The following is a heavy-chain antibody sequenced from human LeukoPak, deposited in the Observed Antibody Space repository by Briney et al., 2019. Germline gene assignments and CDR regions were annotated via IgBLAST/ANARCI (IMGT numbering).Heavy chain of an antibody. V-gene: IGHV4-39*07. Sequence: SETLSLTCTVSGGSISSSSYSWGWIRQPPGKGLEWIGSIYYSGSTYYNPSLKSRVTISVDTSKNHFSLKLRSVTAADTAVYYCARSSSGWYNAFDIWGQGTTVTVSS. J-gene: IGHJ3*02. D-gene: IGHD6-19*01. CDR2: IYYSGST. CDR1: GGSISSSSYS. CDR3: ARSSSGWYNAFDI.